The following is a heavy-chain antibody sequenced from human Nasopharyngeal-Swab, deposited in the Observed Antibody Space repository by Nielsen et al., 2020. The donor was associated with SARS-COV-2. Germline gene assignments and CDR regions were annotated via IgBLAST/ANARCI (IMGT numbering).Heavy chain of an antibody. V-gene: IGHV4-30-4*01. Sequence: SETLSLTCTVSGGSISSGDYYWSWIRQPPGKGLEWIGYIYCSGSTYYNPSLKSRVTISVDTSKNQFSLRLSSVTAADTAVYYCARVFEAAAGLDYWGQGTLVTVSS. CDR2: IYCSGST. D-gene: IGHD6-13*01. CDR3: ARVFEAAAGLDY. CDR1: GGSISSGDYY. J-gene: IGHJ4*02.